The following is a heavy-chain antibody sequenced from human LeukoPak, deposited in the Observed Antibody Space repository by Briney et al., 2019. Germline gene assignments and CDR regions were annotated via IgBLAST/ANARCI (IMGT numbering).Heavy chain of an antibody. CDR3: ARDILLGGTFGGVLN. D-gene: IGHD3-16*01. J-gene: IGHJ4*02. Sequence: GGSLRLSCAASGFTFSSYSMNWVRQAPGKGLEWVSSISSSSSYIYYADSVKGRFTISRDNAKNSLYLQMNSLRAEDTAVYYCARDILLGGTFGGVLNWGQGTLVTVSS. CDR2: ISSSSSYI. V-gene: IGHV3-21*01. CDR1: GFTFSSYS.